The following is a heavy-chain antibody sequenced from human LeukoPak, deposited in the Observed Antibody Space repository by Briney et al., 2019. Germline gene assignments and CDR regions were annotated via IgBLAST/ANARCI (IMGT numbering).Heavy chain of an antibody. CDR3: AGSTSSWYPNWFDP. CDR2: IYSGGST. D-gene: IGHD6-13*01. V-gene: IGHV3-53*01. CDR1: GFTFSSYG. Sequence: GGSLRLSCAASGFTFSSYGMHWVRQAPGKGLEWVSVIYSGGSTYYADSVKGRFTISRDNSKNTLYLQMNSLRAEDTAVYYCAGSTSSWYPNWFDPWGQGTLVTVSS. J-gene: IGHJ5*02.